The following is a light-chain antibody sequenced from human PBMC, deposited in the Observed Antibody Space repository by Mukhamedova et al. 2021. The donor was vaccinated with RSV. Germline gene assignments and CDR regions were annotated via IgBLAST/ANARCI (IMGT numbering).Light chain of an antibody. CDR1: SSNIGSNP. J-gene: IGLJ1*01. CDR2: SNN. Sequence: GSSSNIGSNPINWYQQLPGAAPKLLIYSNNQRLSGVPDRFSGSKSGTSASLAISGLQSEDESDYYCGTWDDSLSAYVFGTGTKVT. CDR3: GTWDDSLSAYV. V-gene: IGLV1-44*01.